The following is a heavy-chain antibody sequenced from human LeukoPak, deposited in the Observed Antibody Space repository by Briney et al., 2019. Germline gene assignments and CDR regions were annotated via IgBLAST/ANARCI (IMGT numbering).Heavy chain of an antibody. CDR3: ARAFVDYFGSGSLYGHDFDF. J-gene: IGHJ4*02. Sequence: GGSLRLSCAGSGFTFSAYALHWVRQSPGKGLEWVAVISYDGSNRYSADSVQDRFTISRDNSKNTLYLQMHSLRPEDTAVYYCARAFVDYFGSGSLYGHDFDFWGQGTLVTVSS. CDR1: GFTFSAYA. D-gene: IGHD3-10*01. CDR2: ISYDGSNR. V-gene: IGHV3-30*04.